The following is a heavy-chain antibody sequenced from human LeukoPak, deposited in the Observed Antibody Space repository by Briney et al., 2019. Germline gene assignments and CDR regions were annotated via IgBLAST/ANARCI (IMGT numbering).Heavy chain of an antibody. CDR2: TYYRSRWYN. V-gene: IGHV6-1*01. CDR3: ARGGSYAFDY. Sequence: SQTLSHTCAISGDSVSSNNAAWNWIRQSPSRGLEWLGNTYYRSRWYNDYAASVISRITINSDTSRNQFSLQLNSVTPEDTSVYYCARGGSYAFDYWGQGTPVTVSS. CDR1: GDSVSSNNAA. D-gene: IGHD3-16*01. J-gene: IGHJ4*02.